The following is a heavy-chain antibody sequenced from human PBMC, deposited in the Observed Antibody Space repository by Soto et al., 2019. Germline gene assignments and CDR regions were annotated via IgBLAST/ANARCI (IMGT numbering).Heavy chain of an antibody. CDR3: ARSTSLGGMDV. Sequence: AGGSLRLSCATSGFRFTSYSMNWVRQAPGEGLEWVSAIRSSNGNTYYTDSVKGRFTISRDIAKNSLYLQMIGLRAEDTAVYYCARSTSLGGMDVWGQGTTVTVSS. V-gene: IGHV3-21*01. CDR1: GFRFTSYS. J-gene: IGHJ6*02. D-gene: IGHD1-1*01. CDR2: IRSSNGNT.